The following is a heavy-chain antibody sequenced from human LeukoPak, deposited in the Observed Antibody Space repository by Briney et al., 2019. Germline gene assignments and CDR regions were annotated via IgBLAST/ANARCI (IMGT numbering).Heavy chain of an antibody. D-gene: IGHD3-10*01. CDR3: AGVKWPYGFDP. J-gene: IGHJ5*02. Sequence: PGRSLRLSCAASGFTFDDYAMHWVRQAPGKGLEWVSGISWNSGSIGYADSVKGRFTISRDNAKNSLYLQMNSLRAEDMALYYCAGVKWPYGFDPWGQGTLVTVSS. CDR1: GFTFDDYA. CDR2: ISWNSGSI. V-gene: IGHV3-9*03.